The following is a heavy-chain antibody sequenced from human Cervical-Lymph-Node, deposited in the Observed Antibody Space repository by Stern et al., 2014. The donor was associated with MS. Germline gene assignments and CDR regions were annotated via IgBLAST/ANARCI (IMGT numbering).Heavy chain of an antibody. CDR3: ARDLADYRYYFDS. CDR2: STPATGAT. CDR1: GYSFTHSY. V-gene: IGHV1-2*02. Sequence: VQLVQSGTDVKKPSASAKVSCEASGYSFTHSYIHWVRQAPAHGLERRGWSTPATGATTYAQNFEGRVTMTRDTSITTAYMELSRLSSDDTAVYYCARDLADYRYYFDSWGPGTLVTVSS. J-gene: IGHJ4*02. D-gene: IGHD4-11*01.